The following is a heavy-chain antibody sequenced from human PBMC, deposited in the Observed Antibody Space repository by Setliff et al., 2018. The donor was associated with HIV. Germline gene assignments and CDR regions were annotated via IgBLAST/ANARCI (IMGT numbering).Heavy chain of an antibody. J-gene: IGHJ4*02. V-gene: IGHV3-53*01. CDR2: IYSDGST. D-gene: IGHD4-17*01. Sequence: SCAASGFSVSTSYMRWIRQAPGKGLEWVSVIYSDGSTYYADSMEGRFTASRDSSKNTLFLQMNSLRPGDTAMYYCARGHYGEWGQGTLVTVSP. CDR1: GFSVSTSY. CDR3: ARGHYGE.